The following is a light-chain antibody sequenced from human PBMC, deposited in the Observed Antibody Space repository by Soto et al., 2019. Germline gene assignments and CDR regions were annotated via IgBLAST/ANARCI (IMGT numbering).Light chain of an antibody. J-gene: IGKJ1*01. CDR1: QSVSNNY. Sequence: EIVLTQSPGTLSLSPGERATLSCRASQSVSNNYLAWYQQKPGQAPRLLIYGSSNRATGIPDRFSGSGSGTDFTITSSRLEPEDVAVYYCQQYGSSGTFGQGTKVEIK. CDR3: QQYGSSGT. CDR2: GSS. V-gene: IGKV3-20*01.